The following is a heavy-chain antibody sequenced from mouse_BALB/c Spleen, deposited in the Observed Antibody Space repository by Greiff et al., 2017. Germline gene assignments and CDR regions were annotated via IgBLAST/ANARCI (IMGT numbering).Heavy chain of an antibody. CDR2: IYPYNGGT. V-gene: IGHV1S29*02. Sequence: EVQLQQSGPELVKPGASVKISCKASGYTFTDYNMHWVKQSHGKSLEWIGYIYPYNGGTGYNQKFKSKATLTVDNSSSTAYMELRSLTSEDSAVYYCARSYDGRLAYWGQGTLVTVSA. J-gene: IGHJ3*01. CDR3: ARSYDGRLAY. CDR1: GYTFTDYN. D-gene: IGHD2-3*01.